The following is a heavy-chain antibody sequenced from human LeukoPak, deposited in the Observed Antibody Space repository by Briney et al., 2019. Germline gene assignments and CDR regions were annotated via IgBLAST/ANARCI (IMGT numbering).Heavy chain of an antibody. J-gene: IGHJ6*03. CDR2: ISYDGSNK. V-gene: IGHV3-30*18. CDR3: AKRGTDYYYYYMDV. Sequence: PGGSLRLSCVASGFTFSRYWMTWVRQAPGKGLEWVAVISYDGSNKYYADSVKGRFTISRDNSKNTLYLQMNSLRAEDTAVYYCAKRGTDYYYYYMDVWGKGTTVTVSS. CDR1: GFTFSRYW.